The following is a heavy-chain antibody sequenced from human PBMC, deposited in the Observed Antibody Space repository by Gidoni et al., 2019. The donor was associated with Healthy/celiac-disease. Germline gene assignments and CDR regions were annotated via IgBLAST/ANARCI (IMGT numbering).Heavy chain of an antibody. D-gene: IGHD3-10*01. V-gene: IGHV4-59*08. CDR2: IYYSGST. CDR3: ARQHGSGSYYYGGNWFDP. J-gene: IGHJ5*02. Sequence: QVQLQESGPGLVKPSETLSLTCTVSGGYISSYYWSWIRPPPGKGLEWIGYIYYSGSTNYNPSLKSRVTISVDTSKNQFSLKLSSVTAADTAVYYCARQHGSGSYYYGGNWFDPWGQGTLVTVSS. CDR1: GGYISSYY.